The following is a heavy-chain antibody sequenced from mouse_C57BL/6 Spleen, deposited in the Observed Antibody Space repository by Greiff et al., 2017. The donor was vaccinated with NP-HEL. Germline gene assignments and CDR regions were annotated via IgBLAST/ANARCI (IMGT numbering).Heavy chain of an antibody. Sequence: VQLQQSGAELVKPGASVKISCKASGYAFSSYWMNWVKQRPGKGLEWIGQIYPGDGDTTYNGKFKGKATLTADKSSSNAYMQLSSRTSEDSAVYFCAREYYGSRGGFDYWGQGTTLTVSS. CDR1: GYAFSSYW. D-gene: IGHD1-1*01. J-gene: IGHJ2*01. V-gene: IGHV1-80*01. CDR3: AREYYGSRGGFDY. CDR2: IYPGDGDT.